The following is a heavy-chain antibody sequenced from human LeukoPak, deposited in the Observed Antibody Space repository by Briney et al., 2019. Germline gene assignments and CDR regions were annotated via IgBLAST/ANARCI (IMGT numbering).Heavy chain of an antibody. V-gene: IGHV3-53*01. J-gene: IGHJ4*02. CDR2: IYSVGTT. D-gene: IGHD6-19*01. CDR1: GFTVSNTF. Sequence: GGSLRLSCAASGFTVSNTFMSWVRQAPRKGMEWASVIYSVGTTYYADSVKGRFTISRDNSKNTLYLQMNSLRAEDTAVYYCARGSGWLDYWGQGTLVTVSS. CDR3: ARGSGWLDY.